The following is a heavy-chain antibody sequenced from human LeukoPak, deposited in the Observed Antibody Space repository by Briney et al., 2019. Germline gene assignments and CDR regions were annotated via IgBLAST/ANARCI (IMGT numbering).Heavy chain of an antibody. CDR2: IKQDGSEK. CDR3: ARDTYYDFWSGGYNWFDP. D-gene: IGHD3-3*01. V-gene: IGHV3-7*01. CDR1: GFTFSSYW. J-gene: IGHJ5*02. Sequence: GGSLRLSCAASGFTFSSYWMSWVRQAPGKGLEWVANIKQDGSEKYYVDSVKGRFTISRDNAKNSLYLQMNSLRAEDTAVYYCARDTYYDFWSGGYNWFDPWGQGTLVTVSS.